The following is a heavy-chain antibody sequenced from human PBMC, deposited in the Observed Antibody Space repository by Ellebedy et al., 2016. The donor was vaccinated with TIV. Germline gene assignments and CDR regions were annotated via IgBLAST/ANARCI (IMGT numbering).Heavy chain of an antibody. V-gene: IGHV1-69*13. CDR2: IIPIFGTA. Sequence: SVKVSCXASGGTFSSYAISWVRQAPGQGLEWMGGIIPIFGTANYAQKFQGRVTITADESTSTAYMELSSLRSEDTAVYYCAREARGRYYDFWTSSTPKYYFDYWGQGTLVTVSS. J-gene: IGHJ4*02. CDR3: AREARGRYYDFWTSSTPKYYFDY. D-gene: IGHD3-3*01. CDR1: GGTFSSYA.